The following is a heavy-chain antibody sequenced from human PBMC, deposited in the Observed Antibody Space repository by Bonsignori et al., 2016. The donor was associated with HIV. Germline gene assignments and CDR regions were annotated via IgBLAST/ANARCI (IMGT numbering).Heavy chain of an antibody. Sequence: QVQLQESGPGLVKPSQTLSLTCTVSGASIRNGGYYWTWIRQRAGKGLEWIAYINYSGSTYYNPSLKSRVSLSLDTSKNQFSLSLKSMTVADAAMYYCAMESRILGSPDDWWGQGILVTVSS. CDR1: GASIRNGGYY. V-gene: IGHV4-31*03. D-gene: IGHD3-16*01. CDR3: AMESRILGSPDDW. J-gene: IGHJ4*02. CDR2: INYSGST.